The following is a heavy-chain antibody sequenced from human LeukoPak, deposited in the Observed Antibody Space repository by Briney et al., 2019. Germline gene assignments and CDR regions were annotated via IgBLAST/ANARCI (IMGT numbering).Heavy chain of an antibody. Sequence: SETLSLTCAVYGGSFSGYYWSWNRQPPGMGLEWIGEINHSGSTNYYPSIKSRVTRSVDTSKNQSSLKLSSVTAADTAVYYCARGSGTGTTTSLRYWGQGTLVTVSS. J-gene: IGHJ4*02. V-gene: IGHV4-34*01. D-gene: IGHD1-7*01. CDR2: INHSGST. CDR3: ARGSGTGTTTSLRY. CDR1: GGSFSGYY.